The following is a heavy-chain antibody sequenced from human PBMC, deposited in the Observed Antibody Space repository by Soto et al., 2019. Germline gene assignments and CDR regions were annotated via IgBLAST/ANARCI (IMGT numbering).Heavy chain of an antibody. CDR2: ISGSGGST. V-gene: IGHV3-23*01. Sequence: GGSLRLSCAASGFTFSSYAMSWVRQAPGKGLEWVSAISGSGGSTYYADSVKGRFTISRDNSKNTLYLQMNSLRAEDTAVYYCAKGPSGSRGWRTYYFDYWGQGTLDTVSS. CDR1: GFTFSSYA. J-gene: IGHJ4*02. D-gene: IGHD1-26*01. CDR3: AKGPSGSRGWRTYYFDY.